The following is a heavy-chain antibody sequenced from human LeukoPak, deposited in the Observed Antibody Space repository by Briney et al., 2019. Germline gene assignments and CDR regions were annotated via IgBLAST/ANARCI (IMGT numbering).Heavy chain of an antibody. Sequence: GASVKVSCKASGYTFTSYAMNWVRQAPGQGLEWMGWINTNTGNPTYAQGFTGRFVFSLDTSVSTAYLQISSLKAEDTAVYYCARDIQPTYYYDSSGSQGDYWGQGTLVTVPS. CDR1: GYTFTSYA. D-gene: IGHD3-22*01. J-gene: IGHJ4*02. V-gene: IGHV7-4-1*02. CDR2: INTNTGNP. CDR3: ARDIQPTYYYDSSGSQGDY.